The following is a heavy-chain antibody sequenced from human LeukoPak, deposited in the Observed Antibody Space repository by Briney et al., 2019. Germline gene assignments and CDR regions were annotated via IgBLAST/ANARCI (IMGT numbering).Heavy chain of an antibody. D-gene: IGHD2-2*01. Sequence: GGSLRLSCTASGFTFGDYAMSWVRQAPGKGLEWVGFIRSKAYGGTTEYAASVKGRFTISRDDSQSIAYLQMNSLKTEDTAVYYCTGYCSSTSCYWFDPWGQGTLVTVSS. V-gene: IGHV3-49*04. J-gene: IGHJ5*02. CDR1: GFTFGDYA. CDR3: TGYCSSTSCYWFDP. CDR2: IRSKAYGGTT.